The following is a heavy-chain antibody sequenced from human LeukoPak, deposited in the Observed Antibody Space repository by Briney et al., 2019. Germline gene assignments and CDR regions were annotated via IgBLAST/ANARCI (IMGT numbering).Heavy chain of an antibody. V-gene: IGHV3-48*04. J-gene: IGHJ4*02. D-gene: IGHD2-2*01. CDR2: ISSNSNTI. CDR3: ARGPLLPASYYFDY. CDR1: GFTFSSYS. Sequence: GGSLRLSCAASGFTFSSYSMNWVRQAPGKGLEWVSYISSNSNTIYYADSVKGRFTISRDNAKNSLYLQMNSLRAEDTAVYYCARGPLLPASYYFDYWGQGTLVTVSS.